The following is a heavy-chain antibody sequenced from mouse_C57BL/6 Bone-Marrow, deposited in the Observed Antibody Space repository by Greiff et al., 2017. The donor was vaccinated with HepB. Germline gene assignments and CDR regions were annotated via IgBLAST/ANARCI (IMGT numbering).Heavy chain of an antibody. CDR3: ARHDAY. CDR2: ISSVGSYT. Sequence: EVNVVESGGDLVKPGGSLKLSCAASGFTFSSYGMSWVRQTPDKRLEWVATISSVGSYTYYPDSVKGRFTISRDNAKNTLYLQMSSLKSEDTAMYYCARHDAYWGQGTLVTVSA. CDR1: GFTFSSYG. J-gene: IGHJ3*01. V-gene: IGHV5-6*01.